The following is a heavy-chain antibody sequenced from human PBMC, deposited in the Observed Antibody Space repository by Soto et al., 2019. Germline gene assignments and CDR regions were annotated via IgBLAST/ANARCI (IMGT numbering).Heavy chain of an antibody. Sequence: SETLSLTCAVSGYSISSGYYWGWIRQPPGKGLEWIGSIYHSGSTYYNPSLKSRVTISVDTSKNQFSLKLSSVTAADTAVYYCARDRAYSSSSAVYYYYGMDVWGQGSTVT. CDR3: ARDRAYSSSSAVYYYYGMDV. V-gene: IGHV4-38-2*02. D-gene: IGHD6-6*01. CDR1: GYSISSGYY. J-gene: IGHJ6*02. CDR2: IYHSGST.